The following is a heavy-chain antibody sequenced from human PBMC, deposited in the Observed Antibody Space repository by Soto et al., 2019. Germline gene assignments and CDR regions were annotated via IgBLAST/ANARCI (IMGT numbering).Heavy chain of an antibody. D-gene: IGHD3-10*01. CDR2: IRDKGNSYTT. CDR1: GFTFSDYF. Sequence: PGGSLRLSCAASGFTFSDYFMDWVRQAPGKGLEWVARIRDKGNSYTTEYAASVRGRFTISRDDLRESLYLQMNSLKPEDTAVYYCVRAGSVTNYFYGMDVWGQGTTVTVSS. CDR3: VRAGSVTNYFYGMDV. J-gene: IGHJ6*02. V-gene: IGHV3-72*01.